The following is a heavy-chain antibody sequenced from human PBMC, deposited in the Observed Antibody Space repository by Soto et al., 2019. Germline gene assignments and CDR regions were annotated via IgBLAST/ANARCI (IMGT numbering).Heavy chain of an antibody. V-gene: IGHV4-39*01. CDR1: GGSISRSSYY. CDR2: IYYSGST. D-gene: IGHD6-19*01. CDR3: ARTGYSSGWTLRPPLNFDY. J-gene: IGHJ4*02. Sequence: PSETLSLTCTVSGGSISRSSYYWGWIRQPPGKGLEWIGSIYYSGSTYYNPSLKSRVTISVDTSKNQFSLKLSSVTAADTAVYYCARTGYSSGWTLRPPLNFDYWGQGTLVTVSS.